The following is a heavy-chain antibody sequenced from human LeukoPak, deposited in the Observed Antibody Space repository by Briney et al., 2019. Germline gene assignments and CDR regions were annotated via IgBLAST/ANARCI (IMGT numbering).Heavy chain of an antibody. CDR2: INHSGST. CDR1: GGSFSGYY. J-gene: IGHJ4*02. CDR3: ARGAWVLRYFDY. Sequence: PSETLSLTCAVYGGSFSGYYWSWIRQPPGKGLEWIGEINHSGSTNYNPSLKSRVTISVDTSKNQFSLKLSSVTAADTAVYYCARGAWVLRYFDYWGQGTLVTVSS. V-gene: IGHV4-34*01. D-gene: IGHD3-9*01.